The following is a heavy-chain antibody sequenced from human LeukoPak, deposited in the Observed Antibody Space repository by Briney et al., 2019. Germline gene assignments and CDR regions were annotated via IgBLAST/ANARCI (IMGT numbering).Heavy chain of an antibody. V-gene: IGHV3-30*02. CDR3: ARGTSTGWELLGAFDI. CDR2: IRYDGSNK. Sequence: PGGSLRLSCAASGFTFSSYGMHWVRQAPGKGLEWVAFIRYDGSNKYYADSVKGRFTISRDNSKNTLYLQMNSLRAEDTAVYYCARGTSTGWELLGAFDIWGQGTMVTVSS. J-gene: IGHJ3*02. D-gene: IGHD1-26*01. CDR1: GFTFSSYG.